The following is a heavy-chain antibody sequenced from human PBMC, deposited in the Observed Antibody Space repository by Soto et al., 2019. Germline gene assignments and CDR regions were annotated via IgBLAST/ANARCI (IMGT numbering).Heavy chain of an antibody. V-gene: IGHV4-61*01. CDR2: IYYSGST. Sequence: NPSETLSLTCTVSGGSVSSGSYYWSWIRQPPGKGLEWIGYIYYSGSTNYNPSLKSRVTISVDTSKNQFSLKLSSVTAADTAVYYCARCTAIYYYGMDVWGQGTTVTVSS. CDR3: ARCTAIYYYGMDV. D-gene: IGHD5-18*01. CDR1: GGSVSSGSYY. J-gene: IGHJ6*02.